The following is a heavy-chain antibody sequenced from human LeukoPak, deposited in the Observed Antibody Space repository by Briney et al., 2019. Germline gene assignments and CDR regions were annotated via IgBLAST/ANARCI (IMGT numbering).Heavy chain of an antibody. Sequence: GGSLRLSCAASGFTFSDYYMSWIRQAPGKGLEWVSYISSSGSTIYYADSVKGRFTISRDNAKNSLYLQMNSLRAEDTAVYYCATSVGDIVVVPAAIHAFDIWGQGTMVTVSS. D-gene: IGHD2-2*01. J-gene: IGHJ3*02. CDR1: GFTFSDYY. CDR2: ISSSGSTI. CDR3: ATSVGDIVVVPAAIHAFDI. V-gene: IGHV3-11*01.